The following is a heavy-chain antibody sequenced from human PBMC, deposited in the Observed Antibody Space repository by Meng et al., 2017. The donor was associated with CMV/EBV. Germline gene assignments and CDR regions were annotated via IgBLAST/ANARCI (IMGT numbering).Heavy chain of an antibody. V-gene: IGHV3-11*01. CDR3: ARDQDIVVVPGEWFDP. D-gene: IGHD2-2*01. CDR2: ISSSGSTI. Sequence: GGSLRLSCAASGFTFSDYYMSWIRQAPGKGLEWVSYISSSGSTIYYADSVKGRFTISRDNAKNSLYRQMNSLRAEDTAVYYCARDQDIVVVPGEWFDPWGQGTLVTVSS. J-gene: IGHJ5*02. CDR1: GFTFSDYY.